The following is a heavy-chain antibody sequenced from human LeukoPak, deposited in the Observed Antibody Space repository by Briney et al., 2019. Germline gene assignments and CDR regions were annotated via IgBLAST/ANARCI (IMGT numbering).Heavy chain of an antibody. D-gene: IGHD3-22*01. CDR2: IKQDGSEK. Sequence: GRSLRLSCAASGFTFSSYGMHWVRQAPGKGLEWVANIKQDGSEKYYVDSVKGRFTISRDNAKNSLYLQMNSLRAEDTAVYYCASSSSGYFDNWGQGTLVTVSS. CDR1: GFTFSSYG. CDR3: ASSSSGYFDN. J-gene: IGHJ4*02. V-gene: IGHV3-7*01.